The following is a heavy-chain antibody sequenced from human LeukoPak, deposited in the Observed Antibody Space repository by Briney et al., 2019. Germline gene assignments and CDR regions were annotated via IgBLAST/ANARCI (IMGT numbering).Heavy chain of an antibody. CDR3: ARESFRGYGYYFDY. CDR1: GGSISSGGYS. D-gene: IGHD3-16*01. J-gene: IGHJ4*02. V-gene: IGHV4-30-2*01. CDR2: IYHSGST. Sequence: SQTLSLTCAVSGGSISSGGYSWSWIRQPPGKGLEWIGYIYHSGSTYYNPSLKSRVTISVDRSKNQFSLKLSSVTAADTAVYYCARESFRGYGYYFDYWGQGTLVTVSS.